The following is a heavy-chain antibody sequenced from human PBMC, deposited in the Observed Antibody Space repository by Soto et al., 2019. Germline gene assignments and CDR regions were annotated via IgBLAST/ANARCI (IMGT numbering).Heavy chain of an antibody. CDR3: ARGVYGSSDKDYYHYGMDV. V-gene: IGHV4-34*01. CDR2: INHSGST. CDR1: GGSISSYY. D-gene: IGHD3-10*01. Sequence: PSETLSLTCTVSGGSISSYYWSWIRQPPGKGLEWIGEINHSGSTNYNPSLKSRVTISVDTSKNQFSLKLSSVTAADTAVYYCARGVYGSSDKDYYHYGMDVWGQGTTVTVSS. J-gene: IGHJ6*02.